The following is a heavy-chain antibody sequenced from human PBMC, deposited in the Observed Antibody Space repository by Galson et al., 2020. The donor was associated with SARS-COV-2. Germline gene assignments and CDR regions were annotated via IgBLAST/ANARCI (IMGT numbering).Heavy chain of an antibody. D-gene: IGHD3-22*01. CDR3: ATQEFYYGSSGYEESDDGMDV. V-gene: IGHV3-74*01. CDR2: INGDGRSR. Sequence: GGSLRLSCAAPGFTFSNYWMHWVRQAPGKGLVWVSRINGDGRSRTYADSVKGRFTISRDSAKNTVSLQMNSLRAEDTAVYYCATQEFYYGSSGYEESDDGMDVWGQGTTVTVSS. CDR1: GFTFSNYW. J-gene: IGHJ6*02.